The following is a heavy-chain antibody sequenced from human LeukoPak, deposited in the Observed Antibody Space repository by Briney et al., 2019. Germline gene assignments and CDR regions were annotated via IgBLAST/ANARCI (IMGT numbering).Heavy chain of an antibody. V-gene: IGHV1-46*01. CDR2: INPSGGST. Sequence: GASVKVSCKASGYTFTSYYMHWVRQAPGQGLEWMGIINPSGGSTSYAQKFQGRVTMTRDTSTSTVYMELSSLRSEDTAVYYCARGDVDYDFWSGYYWPSGPAAPLKYNWFDPWGQGTLVTVSS. CDR1: GYTFTSYY. J-gene: IGHJ5*02. CDR3: ARGDVDYDFWSGYYWPSGPAAPLKYNWFDP. D-gene: IGHD3-3*01.